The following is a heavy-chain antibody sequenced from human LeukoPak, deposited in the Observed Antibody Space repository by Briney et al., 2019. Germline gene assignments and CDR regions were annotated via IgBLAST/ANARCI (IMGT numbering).Heavy chain of an antibody. CDR3: AGNIVVAPYHFDY. Sequence: SETLSLTCTVSGGSISSYYWSWIRQPPGKGLEWIGYIYYSGSTNYNPSLKSRVTISVDTSKNQFSLKLSSVTAADTAVYYCAGNIVVAPYHFDYWGQGTLVTVSS. V-gene: IGHV4-59*01. CDR2: IYYSGST. J-gene: IGHJ4*02. D-gene: IGHD2-15*01. CDR1: GGSISSYY.